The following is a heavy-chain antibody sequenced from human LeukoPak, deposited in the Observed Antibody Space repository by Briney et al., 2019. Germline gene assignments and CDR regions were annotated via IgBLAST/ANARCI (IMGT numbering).Heavy chain of an antibody. Sequence: SETLSLTCAVYGGSFSGYYWSWIRQPPGKGLEWIGEINHSGSTNYNPSLKSRVTISVDTSKNQFSLKLSSVTAADTAVYYCARHGSKVPAAIRTYYYYYYYMDVWGKGTTVTVSS. CDR3: ARHGSKVPAAIRTYYYYYYYMDV. CDR1: GGSFSGYY. J-gene: IGHJ6*03. D-gene: IGHD2-2*02. CDR2: INHSGST. V-gene: IGHV4-34*01.